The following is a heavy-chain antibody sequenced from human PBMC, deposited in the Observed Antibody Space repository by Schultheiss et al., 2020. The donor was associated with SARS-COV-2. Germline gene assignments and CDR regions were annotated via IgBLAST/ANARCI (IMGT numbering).Heavy chain of an antibody. CDR3: AKGDGHMIGDY. J-gene: IGHJ4*02. CDR2: ISSSSSYI. CDR1: GFTFSSYS. Sequence: AGSLRLSCAASGFTFSSYSMNWVRQAPGKGLEWVSSISSSSSYIYYADSVKGRFTISRDNSKNTLYLQMNSLRAEDTAVYYCAKGDGHMIGDYWGQGTLVTVSS. D-gene: IGHD3-22*01. V-gene: IGHV3-21*04.